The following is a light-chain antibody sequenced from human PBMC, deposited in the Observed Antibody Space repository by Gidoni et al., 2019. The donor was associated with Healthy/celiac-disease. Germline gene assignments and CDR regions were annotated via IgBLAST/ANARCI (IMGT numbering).Light chain of an antibody. CDR1: QDISNY. CDR3: QQYDNLLPF. Sequence: DIQMTQSPSSLSASVGDRVTITCQASQDISNYLNWYQQKPGKAPKLLIYDASNLETGVPSRFSGSGSGTDFTFTISSLQPEDIATYYCQQYDNLLPFFGPWTKVDIK. V-gene: IGKV1-33*01. CDR2: DAS. J-gene: IGKJ3*01.